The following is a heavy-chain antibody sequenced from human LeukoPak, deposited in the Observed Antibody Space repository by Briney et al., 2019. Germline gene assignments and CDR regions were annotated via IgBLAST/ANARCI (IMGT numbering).Heavy chain of an antibody. D-gene: IGHD2-2*01. CDR1: GFTFSDYY. J-gene: IGHJ4*02. Sequence: SGGSLRLSCAASGFTFSDYYMSWIRQAPGKGLEWVSYLSSSSSYTNYADSVKGRFTISRDNAKNSLYLQMNSLRAEDTAVYYCARAECSSTSCYEVGVDYWGQGTLVTVSS. V-gene: IGHV3-11*05. CDR3: ARAECSSTSCYEVGVDY. CDR2: LSSSSSYT.